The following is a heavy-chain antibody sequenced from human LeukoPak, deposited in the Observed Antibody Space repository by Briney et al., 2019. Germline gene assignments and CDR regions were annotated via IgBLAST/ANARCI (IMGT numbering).Heavy chain of an antibody. Sequence: ASVKVSCKASGGTFSSYAISWVRQAPGQGLEWMGGIIPIFGTANYAQKFQGRVTITADESTGTAYMELSSLRSEDTAVYYCARLKRWPNLGGFDPWGQGTLVTVSS. CDR3: ARLKRWPNLGGFDP. CDR2: IIPIFGTA. V-gene: IGHV1-69*13. CDR1: GGTFSSYA. J-gene: IGHJ5*02. D-gene: IGHD5-24*01.